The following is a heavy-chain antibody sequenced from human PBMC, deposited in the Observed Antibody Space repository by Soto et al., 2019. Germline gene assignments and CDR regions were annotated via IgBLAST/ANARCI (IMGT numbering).Heavy chain of an antibody. CDR3: AGVADIAAACTRPFYFDY. CDR2: ISAYNGNT. Sequence: QVQLVQSGAEVKKPGASVKVSCKASGYTFTSYGISWVRQAPGQGLEWMGWISAYNGNTNYAQKLQGRVTITTDTSTSTAYMELRSLRSDDTAVYYCAGVADIAAACTRPFYFDYWGQGTLVTVSS. D-gene: IGHD6-13*01. J-gene: IGHJ4*02. V-gene: IGHV1-18*01. CDR1: GYTFTSYG.